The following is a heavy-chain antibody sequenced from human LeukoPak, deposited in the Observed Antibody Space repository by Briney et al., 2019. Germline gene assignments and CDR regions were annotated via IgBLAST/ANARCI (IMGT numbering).Heavy chain of an antibody. J-gene: IGHJ4*02. D-gene: IGHD6-19*01. V-gene: IGHV3-30*18. Sequence: PGGSLRLSCAASGFTFSSYGMRWVRQAPGKGLEWVAVISYDGSNKDYADSVKGRFTISRDNSKNTLYLQMNSLRAEDTAVYYCAKEQKIGCGGQGTLVTVSA. CDR2: ISYDGSNK. CDR1: GFTFSSYG. CDR3: AKEQKIGC.